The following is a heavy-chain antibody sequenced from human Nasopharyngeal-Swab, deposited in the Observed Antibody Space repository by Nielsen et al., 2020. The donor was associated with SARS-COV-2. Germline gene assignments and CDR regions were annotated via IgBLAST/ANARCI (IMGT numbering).Heavy chain of an antibody. CDR2: IYYSGST. CDR1: GGSISSYY. CDR3: ARGGLSLGYSYDYYYYGMDV. D-gene: IGHD5-18*01. V-gene: IGHV4-59*01. Sequence: SETLSLTCTVSGGSISSYYWSWIRQPPGKGLKWIGYIYYSGSTNYNPSLKSRVTISVDTSKNQFSLKLSSVTAADTAVYYCARGGLSLGYSYDYYYYGMDVWGQGTTVTVSS. J-gene: IGHJ6*02.